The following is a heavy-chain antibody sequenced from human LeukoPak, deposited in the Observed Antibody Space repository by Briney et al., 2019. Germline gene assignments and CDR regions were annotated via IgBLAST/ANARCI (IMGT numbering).Heavy chain of an antibody. CDR3: ARVRGDFWSGYYRDDYYYYYGLDV. CDR2: IYYSGST. J-gene: IGHJ6*02. CDR1: GGSISSYY. Sequence: SETLSLTCTVSGGSISSYYWSWIRQPPGKGLEWIGYIYYSGSTNYNPSLKSRVTISVDTSKNQFSLKLSSVTAADTAVYYCARVRGDFWSGYYRDDYYYYYGLDVWGQGTTVTVSS. V-gene: IGHV4-59*01. D-gene: IGHD3-3*01.